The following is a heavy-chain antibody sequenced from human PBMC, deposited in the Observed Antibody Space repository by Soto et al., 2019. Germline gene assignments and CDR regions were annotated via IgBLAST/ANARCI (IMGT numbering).Heavy chain of an antibody. D-gene: IGHD3-22*01. CDR3: ACLVVIKGVSNWLAA. Sequence: ASVNVSCKASGGTFSSYAITWVRQAPGEGLECMGGIIPMVGTANYAQKFQGRVTITADESTSTAYMELRSLRSEDTAVYYCACLVVIKGVSNWLAAGGQGTPVPLSS. V-gene: IGHV1-69*13. J-gene: IGHJ5*02. CDR2: IIPMVGTA. CDR1: GGTFSSYA.